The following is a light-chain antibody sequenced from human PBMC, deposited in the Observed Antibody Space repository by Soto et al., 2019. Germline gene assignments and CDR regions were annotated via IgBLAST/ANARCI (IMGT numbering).Light chain of an antibody. CDR1: QSVSSN. CDR3: QQYGSSRWT. Sequence: EIVMTQSPATLSVSPGERATLSCRASQSVSSNLAWYQQRPDQAPRLLFYGASSRANGIPVRFSGSASGTDFTLTISRPEPEDFAVYYCQQYGSSRWTFGQGTKVDI. CDR2: GAS. V-gene: IGKV3-20*01. J-gene: IGKJ1*01.